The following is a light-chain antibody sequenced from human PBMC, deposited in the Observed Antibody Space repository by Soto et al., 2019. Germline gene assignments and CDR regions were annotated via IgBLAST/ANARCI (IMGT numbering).Light chain of an antibody. J-gene: IGKJ4*01. CDR3: QQYYTYPT. CDR1: QGIRND. V-gene: IGKV1-6*01. CDR2: AAS. Sequence: AIQMTQSPSSLSASVGDRVTITCRASQGIRNDLGWYQQKPGKAPKLLIYAASSLQSGVPSRFSGSGSGTDFTLTISSLQPEDFATYYCQQYYTYPTFGGGTKVEIK.